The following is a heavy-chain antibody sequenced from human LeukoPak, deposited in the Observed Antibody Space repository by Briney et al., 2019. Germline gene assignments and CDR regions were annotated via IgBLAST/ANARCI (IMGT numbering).Heavy chain of an antibody. Sequence: GGSLRLSCAASGYTVSTNYMSWVRQARGRARVWGSFIYTDGTTKYADSVKGRFTMSTDNSKNTLFLQMTSLRAEDTAVYYCARNFFGSGSFYFEPSYYFDYWGQGTPVTVSS. D-gene: IGHD3-10*01. CDR1: GYTVSTNY. V-gene: IGHV3-53*01. J-gene: IGHJ4*02. CDR2: IYTDGTT. CDR3: ARNFFGSGSFYFEPSYYFDY.